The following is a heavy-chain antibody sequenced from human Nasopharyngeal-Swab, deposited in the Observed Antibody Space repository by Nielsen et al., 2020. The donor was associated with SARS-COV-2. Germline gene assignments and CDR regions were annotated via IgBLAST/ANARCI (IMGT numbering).Heavy chain of an antibody. CDR1: GFTFSSYD. CDR3: AREERGDGYKLYDY. D-gene: IGHD5-24*01. J-gene: IGHJ4*02. Sequence: GGSLRLSCAASGFTFSSYDMHWVRQAPGKGLEWVAVISYDGSNKYYADSVKGRFTISRDNSKNTLYLQMNSLRAEDTAVYYCAREERGDGYKLYDYWGQGTLVTVSS. CDR2: ISYDGSNK. V-gene: IGHV3-30*03.